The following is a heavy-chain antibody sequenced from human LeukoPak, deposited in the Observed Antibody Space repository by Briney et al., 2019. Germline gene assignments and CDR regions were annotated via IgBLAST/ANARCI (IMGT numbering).Heavy chain of an antibody. Sequence: PSETLSLTSAVYGGSFSGYYWSWIRQPPGKGLEWIGEINHSGSTNYNPSLKSRVTISVDTSKNQFSLKLSSVTAADTAVYYCARPRIAAAFAFDIWGQGTMVTVSS. J-gene: IGHJ3*02. CDR3: ARPRIAAAFAFDI. CDR2: INHSGST. V-gene: IGHV4-34*01. D-gene: IGHD6-13*01. CDR1: GGSFSGYY.